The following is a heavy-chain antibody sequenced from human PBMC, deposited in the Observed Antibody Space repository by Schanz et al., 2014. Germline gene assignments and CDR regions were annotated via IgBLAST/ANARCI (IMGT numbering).Heavy chain of an antibody. CDR1: GFTFGSHW. J-gene: IGHJ4*02. V-gene: IGHV3-74*01. Sequence: EVQLAQSGGGLVQPGGSLRLSCAASGFTFGSHWMHWVRQDPGKGLVWVARINSVGSNTNYADSVKGRFTMSRDNAKNSVFLQMNSLRAEDTAVYYCVRDSFFAFDYWGQGTLVTVSS. D-gene: IGHD3-3*01. CDR3: VRDSFFAFDY. CDR2: INSVGSNT.